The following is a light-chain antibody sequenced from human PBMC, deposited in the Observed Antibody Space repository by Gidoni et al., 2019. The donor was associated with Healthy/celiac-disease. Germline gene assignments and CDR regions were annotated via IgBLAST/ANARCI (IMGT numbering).Light chain of an antibody. Sequence: RVTITCRASQSISSWLAWYQQKPGKAHKLLIYKASSLESGVPSRFSGSGSGTEFTLTISSLQPDDFATYYCQQYNSYATWTFGQGTKVEIK. CDR1: QSISSW. V-gene: IGKV1-5*03. CDR2: KAS. J-gene: IGKJ1*01. CDR3: QQYNSYATWT.